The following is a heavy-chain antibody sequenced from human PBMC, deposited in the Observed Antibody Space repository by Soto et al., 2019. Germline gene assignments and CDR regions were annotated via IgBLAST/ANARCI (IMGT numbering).Heavy chain of an antibody. CDR1: GYTFSSYY. D-gene: IGHD2-8*01. V-gene: IGHV1-46*01. Sequence: QVQLVQSGAVVKKPGASVKVSCKASGYTFSSYYIHWVRQAPGQGPEWMGIINPSVGSTSYAQKFQGRVSMTRDTSTSTVYMELSSLRSEDTAVYYCARGPGAGYCRNGVCWGWFDPWGQGTLVTVSS. CDR2: INPSVGST. CDR3: ARGPGAGYCRNGVCWGWFDP. J-gene: IGHJ5*02.